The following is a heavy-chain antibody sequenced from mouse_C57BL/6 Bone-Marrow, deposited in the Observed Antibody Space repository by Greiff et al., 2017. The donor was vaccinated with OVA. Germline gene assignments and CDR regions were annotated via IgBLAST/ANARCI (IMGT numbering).Heavy chain of an antibody. Sequence: VQLQQSVAELVRPGASVKLSCTASGFNIKNTYMHWVKQRPEQGLEWIGRIDPANGNTKYAPKFQGKATITADKSSSTAYMQFSSLTSEDSAIYYCARSAHDYDEAMDYWGQGTSVTVSS. V-gene: IGHV14-3*01. CDR2: IDPANGNT. CDR1: GFNIKNTY. D-gene: IGHD2-4*01. CDR3: ARSAHDYDEAMDY. J-gene: IGHJ4*01.